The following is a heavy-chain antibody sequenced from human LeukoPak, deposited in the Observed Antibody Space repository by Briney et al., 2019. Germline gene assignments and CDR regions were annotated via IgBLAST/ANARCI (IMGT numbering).Heavy chain of an antibody. Sequence: GRSLRLSCAASGFTFSSYAMHWVRQAPGKGLEWVAVISYDGSNKYYADSVKGRFTIFRDNSKNTLYLQMNSLRAEDTAVYYCARDSSDYGDYSHAFDIWGQGTMVTVSS. J-gene: IGHJ3*02. V-gene: IGHV3-30*04. CDR2: ISYDGSNK. D-gene: IGHD4-17*01. CDR1: GFTFSSYA. CDR3: ARDSSDYGDYSHAFDI.